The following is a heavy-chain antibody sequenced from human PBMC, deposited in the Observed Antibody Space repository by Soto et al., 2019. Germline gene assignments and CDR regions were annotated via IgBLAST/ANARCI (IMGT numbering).Heavy chain of an antibody. CDR3: ARASTTVTTLDY. J-gene: IGHJ4*02. Sequence: TLSLTCAVSGGSIISGGYSWILIRQPPGKGLEWIGYIYHSGSTYYNPSLKSRVTISVDRSKNQFSLKLSSVTAADTAVYYCARASTTVTTLDYWGQGTLVTVSS. CDR1: GGSIISGGYS. V-gene: IGHV4-30-2*01. D-gene: IGHD4-17*01. CDR2: IYHSGST.